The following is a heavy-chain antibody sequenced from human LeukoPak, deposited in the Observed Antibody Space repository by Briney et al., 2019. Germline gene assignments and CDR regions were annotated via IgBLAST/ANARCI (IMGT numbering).Heavy chain of an antibody. J-gene: IGHJ4*02. CDR3: ARDQDYDILTGYYTVSHKYYFDY. CDR1: GFTFSSYA. V-gene: IGHV3-23*01. Sequence: GGSLKLSCAASGFTFSSYAMSWVRQAPGKGLEWVSVISGSGSRTYYADSVKGRFTVSRDNSKNTVYLQMNSLRAEDTAVYYCARDQDYDILTGYYTVSHKYYFDYWGQGTLVTVSS. D-gene: IGHD3-9*01. CDR2: ISGSGSRT.